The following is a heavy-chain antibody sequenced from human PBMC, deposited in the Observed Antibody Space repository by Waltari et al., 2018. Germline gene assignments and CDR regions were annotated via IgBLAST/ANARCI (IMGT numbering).Heavy chain of an antibody. CDR3: TRGGDDSSWYWRN. CDR1: GCTVGNNW. D-gene: IGHD6-13*01. Sequence: EVQLVESGGGLVQPGGSLRLSCAAAGCTVGNNWMTWVRQAPGKGLEWVANINQDGSEKYSVESVKGRFTISRDNAKNSLYLQLNSLRADDTAVYYCTRGGDDSSWYWRNWGQGTLVTVSS. J-gene: IGHJ4*02. CDR2: INQDGSEK. V-gene: IGHV3-7*01.